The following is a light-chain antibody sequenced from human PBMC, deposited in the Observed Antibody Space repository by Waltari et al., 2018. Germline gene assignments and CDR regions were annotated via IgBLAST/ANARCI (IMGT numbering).Light chain of an antibody. CDR1: SSDVGCYNY. Sequence: QSALTQPASVSGSPGQSITISCTGTSSDVGCYNYFSWYQQHPGKAPKLMIFDVSNRPSGVSNRFSGSKSGNTASLTISGLQAEDEADYYCSSYISSSTLELFGGGTSLTVL. CDR2: DVS. J-gene: IGLJ2*01. CDR3: SSYISSSTLEL. V-gene: IGLV2-14*03.